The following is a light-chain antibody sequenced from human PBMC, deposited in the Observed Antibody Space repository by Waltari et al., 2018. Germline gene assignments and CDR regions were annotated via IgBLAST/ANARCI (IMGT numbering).Light chain of an antibody. CDR2: GSS. CDR1: QSVRSS. V-gene: IGKV3-15*01. CDR3: QQYDYWPQT. Sequence: EVAMTQSPATLSVSPGEGATLTCRASQSVRSSLAWYQQRPGQPPRLLFFGSSTRATGVSGRFSASGSGTEFTLTISSLQSEDFAVYYCQQYDYWPQTFGQGTKVEIK. J-gene: IGKJ1*01.